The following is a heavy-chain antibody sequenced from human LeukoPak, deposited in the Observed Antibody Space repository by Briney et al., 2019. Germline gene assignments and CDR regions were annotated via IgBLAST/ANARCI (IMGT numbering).Heavy chain of an antibody. Sequence: PGGSLRLSCAASGFTFSSYAMHWVRQAPGKGLEWVAVISYDGSNKYYADSVKGRFTISRDNSKNTLYLQMNSLRAEDTAVYYCAKDFIHVSLYGAIDYWGQGTLVAVSS. J-gene: IGHJ4*02. D-gene: IGHD4/OR15-4a*01. CDR2: ISYDGSNK. CDR1: GFTFSSYA. V-gene: IGHV3-30*04. CDR3: AKDFIHVSLYGAIDY.